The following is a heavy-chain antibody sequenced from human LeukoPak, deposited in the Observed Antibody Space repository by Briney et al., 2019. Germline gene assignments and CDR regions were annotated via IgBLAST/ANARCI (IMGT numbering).Heavy chain of an antibody. CDR1: GGSISDYY. J-gene: IGHJ5*02. CDR3: ATSGGPINWFDP. CDR2: INHSGST. D-gene: IGHD2-15*01. Sequence: SETLSLTCTVSGGSISDYYWGWIRQPPGKGLQWIGEINHSGSTNYNPSLKSRVTISVDTSKNQFSLKLSSVTAADTAVYYCATSGGPINWFDPWGQGTLVTVSS. V-gene: IGHV4-34*01.